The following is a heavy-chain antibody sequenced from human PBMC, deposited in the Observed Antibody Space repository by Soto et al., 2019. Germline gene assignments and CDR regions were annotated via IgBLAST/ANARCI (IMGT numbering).Heavy chain of an antibody. CDR2: IYYSGST. Sequence: SETLSLTCTVSGDSISSYYWSWIRQPPGKGLEWIGYIYYSGSTNYNPSLKSRVTISVDTSKNQFSLKLSSVTAADTAVYYCAKTRADFWSGSDYWGQGTPGTVSA. CDR1: GDSISSYY. J-gene: IGHJ4*02. CDR3: AKTRADFWSGSDY. D-gene: IGHD3-3*01. V-gene: IGHV4-59*01.